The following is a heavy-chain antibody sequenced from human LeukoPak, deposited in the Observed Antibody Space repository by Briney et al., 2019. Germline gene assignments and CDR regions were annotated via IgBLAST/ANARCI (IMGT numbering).Heavy chain of an antibody. J-gene: IGHJ5*02. CDR3: AREPPQSSSGWYNWFDP. CDR2: IIPIFGTA. CDR1: GGTFSSYA. Sequence: SVKVSCKASGGTFSSYAISWVRQAPGQGREWMGGIIPIFGTANYAQKFQGRVTITTDESTSTAYMELSSLRSEDTAVYYCAREPPQSSSGWYNWFDPWGQGTLVTVSS. D-gene: IGHD6-19*01. V-gene: IGHV1-69*05.